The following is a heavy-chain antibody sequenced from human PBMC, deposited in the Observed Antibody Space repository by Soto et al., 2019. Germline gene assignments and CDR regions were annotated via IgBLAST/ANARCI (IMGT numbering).Heavy chain of an antibody. CDR1: GFAFRSYN. D-gene: IGHD2-15*01. J-gene: IGHJ4*02. CDR3: ASATVVAATCDF. Sequence: EVQLVESGGGLVKPGGSLTLSCAASGFAFRSYNMNWVRQAPGKGLEWVASISSGSSNIYYADSVKGRFTISRDNAKNSLFLQMDSLRAEDSAVYYCASATVVAATCDFWGQGTLFTVSS. V-gene: IGHV3-21*01. CDR2: ISSGSSNI.